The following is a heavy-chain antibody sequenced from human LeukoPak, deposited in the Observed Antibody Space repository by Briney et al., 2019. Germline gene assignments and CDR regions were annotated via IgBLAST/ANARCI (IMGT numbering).Heavy chain of an antibody. D-gene: IGHD3-10*01. CDR2: ISGSGGST. CDR3: AKGLSGSGSYSYYFDY. CDR1: GFTFSSYA. J-gene: IGHJ4*02. V-gene: IGHV3-23*01. Sequence: PGGSLRLSCAASGFTFSSYAMSWVRQAPGKGLEWVSAISGSGGSTYYADSVKGRFTISRDNSKNTLYLQMNSLRAEDTAVYYCAKGLSGSGSYSYYFDYWGQGTLVTVSS.